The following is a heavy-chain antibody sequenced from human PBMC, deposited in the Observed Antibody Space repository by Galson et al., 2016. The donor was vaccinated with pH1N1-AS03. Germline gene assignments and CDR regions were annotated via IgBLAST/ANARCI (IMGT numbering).Heavy chain of an antibody. J-gene: IGHJ4*02. CDR3: ATGRGYYYEY. D-gene: IGHD3-10*01. Sequence: SLRLSCAASDVSLRAYWMHWVRQGPGKGLVWVARVNGDGSSTTYADSVKGRFTISRDNAKNTVYLQMISLRAEDTAVYYCATGRGYYYEYWGQGTLVTVSS. CDR2: VNGDGSST. V-gene: IGHV3-74*01. CDR1: DVSLRAYW.